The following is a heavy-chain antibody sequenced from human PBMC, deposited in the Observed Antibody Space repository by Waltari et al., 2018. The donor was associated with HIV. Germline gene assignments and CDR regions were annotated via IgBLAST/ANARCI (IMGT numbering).Heavy chain of an antibody. CDR3: ARGHSGSSDDAFDI. CDR1: GGTFSSYA. D-gene: IGHD1-26*01. CDR2: IIPIFGTT. Sequence: QVQLVQSGAEVKKPGSSVKVSCKASGGTFSSYAISWVRQAPGQGLEWMGGIIPIFGTTNYAQKFQGRVTSAADESTSTAYMELSSLRSEDTAVYYCARGHSGSSDDAFDIWGQGTMVTVSS. J-gene: IGHJ3*02. V-gene: IGHV1-69*13.